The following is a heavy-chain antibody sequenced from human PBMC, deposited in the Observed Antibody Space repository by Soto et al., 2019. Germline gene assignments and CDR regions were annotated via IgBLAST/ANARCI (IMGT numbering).Heavy chain of an antibody. J-gene: IGHJ5*02. V-gene: IGHV4-34*01. CDR2: INHSGST. CDR1: GGSFSGYY. CDR3: ARPFDP. Sequence: PSETLSLTCAVYGGSFSGYYWSWIRQPPGKGLEWIGEINHSGSTNYNPSLKSRVTISVDTSKNQFSLKLSSVTAADTAVYYCARPFDPWGQGTLVTVSS.